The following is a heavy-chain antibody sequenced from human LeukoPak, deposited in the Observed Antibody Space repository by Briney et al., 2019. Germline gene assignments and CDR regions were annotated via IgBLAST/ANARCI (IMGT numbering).Heavy chain of an antibody. CDR3: GRWGVNAGLDS. Sequence: PGGSLRLSCAVSGFRVSDYYMSWVRQAPGKGLEWVGLIRDSGEAFYADFVRGRFAISKDNAKNSVYLQMSSLRVEDTGIYYCGRWGVNAGLDSWGQGTLVSVSA. CDR2: IRDSGEA. CDR1: GFRVSDYY. V-gene: IGHV3-69-1*01. J-gene: IGHJ5*01. D-gene: IGHD3-10*01.